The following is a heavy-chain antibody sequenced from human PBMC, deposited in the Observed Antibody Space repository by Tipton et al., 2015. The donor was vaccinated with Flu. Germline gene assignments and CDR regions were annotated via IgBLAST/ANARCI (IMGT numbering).Heavy chain of an antibody. V-gene: IGHV4-59*08. CDR3: ARLSSRGLLGY. CDR1: GGSISGYY. D-gene: IGHD2-8*02. CDR2: MYYSGST. Sequence: LRLSCTVSGGSISGYYWNWIRQPPGKGLEWIGYMYYSGSTNYNPSLKSRVTISVDTSKNQFSLKLSSVTAADTAVYFCARLSSRGLLGYWGQGTLVTVSS. J-gene: IGHJ4*02.